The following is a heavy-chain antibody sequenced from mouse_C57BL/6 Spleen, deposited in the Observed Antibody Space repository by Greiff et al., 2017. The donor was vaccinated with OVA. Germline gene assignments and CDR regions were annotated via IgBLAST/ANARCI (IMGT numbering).Heavy chain of an antibody. CDR2: IWSGGST. CDR1: GFSLTSYG. CDR3: ARNRITTVVAPYWYFDV. J-gene: IGHJ1*03. D-gene: IGHD1-1*01. Sequence: QVQLQQSGPGLVQPSQSLSITCTVSGFSLTSYGVHWVRQSPGKGLEWLGVIWSGGSTDYNAAFISRLSISKDNSKSQVFFKMNSLQADDTAIYYCARNRITTVVAPYWYFDVWGTGTTVTVSS. V-gene: IGHV2-2*01.